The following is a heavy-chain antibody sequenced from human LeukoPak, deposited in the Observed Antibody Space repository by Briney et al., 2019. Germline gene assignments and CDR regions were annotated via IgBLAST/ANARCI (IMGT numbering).Heavy chain of an antibody. D-gene: IGHD1-7*01. Sequence: GALRLSCAASGFSFSVHAMSWVRQAPGKGLEWVASIGGDDPFYADSVKGRFTVSRDNSKYRLYLQMDSLRAEDTAIYYCVKDATPWNSIWDYFDYWGQGALVTVSS. CDR2: IGGDDP. V-gene: IGHV3-23*01. J-gene: IGHJ4*02. CDR3: VKDATPWNSIWDYFDY. CDR1: GFSFSVHA.